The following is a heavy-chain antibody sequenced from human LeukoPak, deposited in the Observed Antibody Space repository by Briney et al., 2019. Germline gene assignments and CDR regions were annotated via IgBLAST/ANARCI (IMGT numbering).Heavy chain of an antibody. Sequence: PSETLSLTCAVYGGSFSGYYWSWIRQPPGKGLEWIGEINHSGSTNYNPSLKSRVTISVDTSKNQFSLKLSSVIAADTAVYYCARGDGPMVRGVNEFGYWGQGTLVTVSS. V-gene: IGHV4-34*01. D-gene: IGHD3-10*01. CDR3: ARGDGPMVRGVNEFGY. CDR1: GGSFSGYY. CDR2: INHSGST. J-gene: IGHJ4*02.